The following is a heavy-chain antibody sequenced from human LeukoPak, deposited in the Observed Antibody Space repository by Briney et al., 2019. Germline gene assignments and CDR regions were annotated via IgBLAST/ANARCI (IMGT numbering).Heavy chain of an antibody. CDR1: GFTFSNYW. D-gene: IGHD1-26*01. Sequence: GGSLRLSCAASGFTFSNYWMTWVRQAPGKELEWVANIKEDGSEKYYVDSVKGRFIVSRDNAKNTLRLQMNSLRAEDTAVYYCARADSIVAPPYDAFDVWGQGTMVTVSS. V-gene: IGHV3-7*01. CDR2: IKEDGSEK. J-gene: IGHJ3*01. CDR3: ARADSIVAPPYDAFDV.